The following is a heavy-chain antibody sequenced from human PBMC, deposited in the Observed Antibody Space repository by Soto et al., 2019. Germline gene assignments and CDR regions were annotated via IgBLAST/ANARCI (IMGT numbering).Heavy chain of an antibody. Sequence: EVQLLESGGGLVQPGGSLRLSCAASGFTVSSYAMSWVRQAPGKGLEWVSGISGSGISTYYADSVKGRFTISRDNSKNTLYLQMNSLRAEDTAAYYCAKEVGYSSGWSEFDYWGQGTLVTVSS. V-gene: IGHV3-23*01. J-gene: IGHJ4*02. D-gene: IGHD6-19*01. CDR2: ISGSGIST. CDR3: AKEVGYSSGWSEFDY. CDR1: GFTVSSYA.